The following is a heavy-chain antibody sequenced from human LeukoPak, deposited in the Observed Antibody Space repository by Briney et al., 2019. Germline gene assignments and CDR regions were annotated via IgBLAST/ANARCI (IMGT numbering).Heavy chain of an antibody. J-gene: IGHJ1*01. V-gene: IGHV3-9*01. CDR3: AKDRYGGNSGYFQH. Sequence: PGRSLRLSCAASGFTFDDYAMHWVRQAPGQGLELVSGISWNSGSIGYEDSVKGRFTISRDNAKSSLYLQMNSLRAEDTALYYCAKDRYGGNSGYFQHWGQGTLVTVSS. D-gene: IGHD4-23*01. CDR1: GFTFDDYA. CDR2: ISWNSGSI.